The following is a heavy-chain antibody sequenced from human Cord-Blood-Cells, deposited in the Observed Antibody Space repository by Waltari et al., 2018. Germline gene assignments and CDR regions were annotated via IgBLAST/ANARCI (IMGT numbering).Heavy chain of an antibody. CDR2: IYSGGST. CDR1: GFTVSSHY. Sequence: EVQLVESGGGLIQPGGSLRLSCAASGFTVSSHYMSWGRQAPGKGLEWVSVIYSGGSTYYADSVKGRFTISRDNSKNTLYLQMNSLRAEDTAVYYCARLDSSSWSHFDYWGQGTLVTVSS. J-gene: IGHJ4*02. V-gene: IGHV3-53*01. D-gene: IGHD6-13*01. CDR3: ARLDSSSWSHFDY.